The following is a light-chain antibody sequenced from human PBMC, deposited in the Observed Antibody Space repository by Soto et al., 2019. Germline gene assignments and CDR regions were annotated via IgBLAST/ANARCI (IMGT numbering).Light chain of an antibody. CDR2: GAS. CDR1: QSVGSS. J-gene: IGKJ2*02. CDR3: XXYNTWPPGT. V-gene: IGKV3-15*01. Sequence: DIVMTQSPAALSVSPGERATLSCRASQSVGSSVAWYQQKPGQAPRFLMYGASTRAAGVPARFSGSGSGTEXXXTXXXXQSEXFAVXXXXXYNTWPPGTFGQGTKLEIK.